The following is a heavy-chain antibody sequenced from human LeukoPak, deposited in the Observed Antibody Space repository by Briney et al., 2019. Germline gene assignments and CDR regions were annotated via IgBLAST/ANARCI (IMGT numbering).Heavy chain of an antibody. V-gene: IGHV3-23*01. CDR2: ISGSGGGT. J-gene: IGHJ4*02. CDR1: GITLSNYG. D-gene: IGHD3-22*01. Sequence: GGSLRLSCAVSGITLSNYGMSWVRQAPGKGLEWVAGISGSGGGTIYADSVKGRFTISRDNAKNTLYLQMNSLRAEDTAVYFCAKRGVVIRVILVGFHKEAYYFDSWGQGALVTVSS. CDR3: AKRGVVIRVILVGFHKEAYYFDS.